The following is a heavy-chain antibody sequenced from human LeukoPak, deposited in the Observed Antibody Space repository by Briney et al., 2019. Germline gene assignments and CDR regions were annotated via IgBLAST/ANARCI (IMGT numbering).Heavy chain of an antibody. CDR1: GFTFSSYS. CDR3: ARVGEGAAKD. J-gene: IGHJ4*02. V-gene: IGHV3-21*01. CDR2: ISSSSSYI. D-gene: IGHD1-26*01. Sequence: PGGSLRLSCAASGFTFSSYSMNGVRQAPGKGLEWVSSISSSSSYIYYADSVKGRFTISRDNAKNSLYLQMSSLRAEDTAVYYCARVGEGAAKDWGQGTLVTVSS.